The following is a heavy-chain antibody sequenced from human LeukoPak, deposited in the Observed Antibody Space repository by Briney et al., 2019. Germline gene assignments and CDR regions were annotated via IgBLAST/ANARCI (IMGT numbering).Heavy chain of an antibody. CDR2: ISGSGGST. J-gene: IGHJ3*02. D-gene: IGHD1-7*01. CDR1: GFTFSSYA. V-gene: IGHV3-23*01. Sequence: GGSLRLSCAASGFTFSSYAMSWVRQAPGKGLEWVSAISGSGGSTYYADSVKGRFTISRDNSKNTLYLQMNSLRAEDTAVYYCARGQGNWNFVRAREDDAFDIWGQGTMVTVSS. CDR3: ARGQGNWNFVRAREDDAFDI.